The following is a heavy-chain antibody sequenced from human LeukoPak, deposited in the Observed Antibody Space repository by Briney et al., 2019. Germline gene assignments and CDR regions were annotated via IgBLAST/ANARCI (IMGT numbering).Heavy chain of an antibody. CDR2: IKQDGSEK. Sequence: GGSLRLSCAASGLTFRSYWMTWVRQAPGKGLEWVANIKQDGSEKYYVDSVKGRFTTSRDNAKNSVYLQMNRLRSEDTAVYYCARAEAALGYCSGGSCHWYYFDYWGQGTLVTVSS. V-gene: IGHV3-7*04. D-gene: IGHD2-15*01. CDR1: GLTFRSYW. CDR3: ARAEAALGYCSGGSCHWYYFDY. J-gene: IGHJ4*02.